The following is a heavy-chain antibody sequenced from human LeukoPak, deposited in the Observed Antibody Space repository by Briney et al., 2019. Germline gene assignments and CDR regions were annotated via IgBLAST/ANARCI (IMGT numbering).Heavy chain of an antibody. CDR2: IYTSGST. CDR1: GGSISSGSYH. D-gene: IGHD3-22*01. V-gene: IGHV4-61*09. CDR3: ARHKIMGLLLRRGYFDY. Sequence: PSETLSLTCTVSGGSISSGSYHWIWIRQPAGKGLEWIGHIYTSGSTNYNPSLRSRVTISVDTSKNQFSLKLNSVTAADTAVYYCARHKIMGLLLRRGYFDYWGQGTLVTVSS. J-gene: IGHJ4*02.